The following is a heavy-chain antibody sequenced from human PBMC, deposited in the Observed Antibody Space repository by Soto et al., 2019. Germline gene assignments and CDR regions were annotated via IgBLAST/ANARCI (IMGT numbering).Heavy chain of an antibody. Sequence: QVQLVESGGGVVQPGRSLRLSCAASGFTFSSYGMHWVRQAPGKGLEWVAFISYDGSNKYYAASVKGRFTISRDNSKNTLYLQMNSLSAEDTAVYYCAKVRDGYNFYDAFDIWGQGTMVTVSS. V-gene: IGHV3-30*18. J-gene: IGHJ3*02. CDR1: GFTFSSYG. CDR3: AKVRDGYNFYDAFDI. CDR2: ISYDGSNK. D-gene: IGHD5-12*01.